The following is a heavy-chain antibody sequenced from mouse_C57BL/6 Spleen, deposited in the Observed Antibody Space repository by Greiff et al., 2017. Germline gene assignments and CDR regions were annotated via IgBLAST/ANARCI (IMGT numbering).Heavy chain of an antibody. D-gene: IGHD2-1*01. J-gene: IGHJ1*03. CDR3: ARSYGNYVHWYFDV. Sequence: EVMLVESGGDLVKPGGSLKLSCAASGFTFSSYGMSWVRQTPDKRLAWVATISSGGSYTYYPDSVKGRFTISRDNAKNTLYLQMSSLKSEDTAMYYCARSYGNYVHWYFDVWGTGTTVTVSS. CDR2: ISSGGSYT. CDR1: GFTFSSYG. V-gene: IGHV5-6*02.